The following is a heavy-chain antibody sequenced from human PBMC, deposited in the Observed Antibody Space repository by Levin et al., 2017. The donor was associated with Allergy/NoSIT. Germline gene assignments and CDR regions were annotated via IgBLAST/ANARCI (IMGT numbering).Heavy chain of an antibody. CDR2: VHHSGNT. J-gene: IGHJ3*02. CDR1: GGSISTNTYY. V-gene: IGHV4-39*01. Sequence: PGGSLRLSCTVSGGSISTNTYYWGWIRQPPGKGLEWIGSVHHSGNTYYKPSLKSRVTISVDTSKNAFSLKLNSVTPGDTAVYYCLRQPSGYQLQLMTHNVFDMWGQGTAVTVSS. D-gene: IGHD2-2*01. CDR3: LRQPSGYQLQLMTHNVFDM.